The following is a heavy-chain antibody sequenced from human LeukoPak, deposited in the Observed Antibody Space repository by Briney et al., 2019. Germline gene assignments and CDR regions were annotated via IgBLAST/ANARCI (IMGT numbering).Heavy chain of an antibody. V-gene: IGHV4-59*01. CDR2: LYYSGST. D-gene: IGHD5-18*01. CDR3: ARAGGYGGSLAY. J-gene: IGHJ4*02. CDR1: GGSISSYY. Sequence: SETLSLTCTVSGGSISSYYWSWIRQPPGKGLEWIGYLYYSGSTNYNPSLKSRVTISVDTSKNQFSLKLSSVTAADTAVYYCARAGGYGGSLAYWGQGGLVTVSS.